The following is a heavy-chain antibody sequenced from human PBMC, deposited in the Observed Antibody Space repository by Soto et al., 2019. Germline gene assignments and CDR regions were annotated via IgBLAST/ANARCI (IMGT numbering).Heavy chain of an antibody. J-gene: IGHJ6*02. CDR1: GGSVSSSNW. Sequence: SETLSLTCAVSGGSVSSSNWWSWVRQPPGKGLEWIGEIYHSGSTNYNPSLKSRVTISVDKSKNQFSLKLSSVTAADTAVYYCARDRGLRGISTTTARYYYYGMDVWGQGTTVT. CDR3: ARDRGLRGISTTTARYYYYGMDV. D-gene: IGHD2-2*01. V-gene: IGHV4-4*02. CDR2: IYHSGST.